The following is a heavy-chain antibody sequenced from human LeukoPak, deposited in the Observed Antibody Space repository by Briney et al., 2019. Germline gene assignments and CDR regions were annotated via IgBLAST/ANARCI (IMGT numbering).Heavy chain of an antibody. V-gene: IGHV4-34*01. D-gene: IGHD2-2*01. CDR3: AREIGYCSSTSCLNWFDP. CDR1: GGSFSGYY. J-gene: IGHJ5*02. CDR2: INHSGST. Sequence: PSETLSLTCAVYGGSFSGYYWSWIRQPPGKGLEWIGEINHSGSTNYNPSLKSRVTISVDTSKNQFSLKLSSVTAADTAVYYCAREIGYCSSTSCLNWFDPWGQGTLVTVSS.